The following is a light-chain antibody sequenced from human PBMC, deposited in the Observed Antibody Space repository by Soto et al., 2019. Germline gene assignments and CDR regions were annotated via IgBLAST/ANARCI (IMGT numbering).Light chain of an antibody. J-gene: IGKJ1*01. CDR3: QQYGSSPTWT. CDR2: GAS. Sequence: VVSQSPDTRPLSLGERATLSCRARQSVSSSYLAWYQQKPGQAPRLLIYGASTRATGIPDRFSGSGSGTDFTLTISRLEPEDSAVYYCQQYGSSPTWTFGQGTKVDIK. CDR1: QSVSSSY. V-gene: IGKV3-20*01.